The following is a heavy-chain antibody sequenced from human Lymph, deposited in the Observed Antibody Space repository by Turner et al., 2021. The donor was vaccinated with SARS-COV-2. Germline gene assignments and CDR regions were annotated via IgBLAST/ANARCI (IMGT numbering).Heavy chain of an antibody. V-gene: IGHV3-53*02. CDR3: ARDLGTYGMDV. D-gene: IGHD6-13*01. CDR1: GIIVSRNY. J-gene: IGHJ6*02. CDR2: IYSGGTT. Sequence: EVQLVETGGGLIQPGGSLRLSCAASGIIVSRNYMNWVRQAPGKGLEWVSVIYSGGTTYYAGSVKGRFTISRDNSKNTLYLQMNSLRVEDTAVYYCARDLGTYGMDVWGQGTTVTVSS.